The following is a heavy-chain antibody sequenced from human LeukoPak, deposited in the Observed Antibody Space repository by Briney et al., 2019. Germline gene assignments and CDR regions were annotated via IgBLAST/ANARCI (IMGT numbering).Heavy chain of an antibody. CDR2: ISGSGGST. V-gene: IGHV3-23*01. CDR1: GFTFSSYA. J-gene: IGHJ4*02. Sequence: GGSLRLSCAASGFTFSSYAMSWVRQAPGKGLEWVSAISGSGGSTYYADSVRGRFTISRDNSKNTLYLQMNSLRAEDTAVYYCAKDRIGQYCGGDCYSRSSYWGQGTLVTVSS. CDR3: AKDRIGQYCGGDCYSRSSY. D-gene: IGHD2-21*02.